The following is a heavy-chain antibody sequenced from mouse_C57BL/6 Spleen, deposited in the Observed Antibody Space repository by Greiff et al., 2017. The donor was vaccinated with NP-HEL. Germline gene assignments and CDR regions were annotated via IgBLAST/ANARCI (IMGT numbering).Heavy chain of an antibody. CDR2: INPNNGGT. V-gene: IGHV1-22*01. CDR3: ARIYYGSSYVGFAY. Sequence: VQLQQSGPELVKPGASVKMSCKSSGYTFTDYNMHWVKQSHGKSLEWIGYINPNNGGTSYNQKFKGKATLTVNKSSSTAYMELRSLTSEDSAVYYCARIYYGSSYVGFAYWGQGTLVTVSA. CDR1: GYTFTDYN. J-gene: IGHJ3*01. D-gene: IGHD1-1*01.